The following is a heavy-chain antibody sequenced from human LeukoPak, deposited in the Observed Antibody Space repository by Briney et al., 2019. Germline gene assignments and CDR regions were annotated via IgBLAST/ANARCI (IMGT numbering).Heavy chain of an antibody. D-gene: IGHD2-15*01. Sequence: GGSLRLSCAASGFTFSSSAMSWVRQAPGKGLEWVSAISNNGGYTYYADSVQGRFTISRDNSKSTLCLQMNSLRAEDTAVYYCARLSGRILIWPQPFGDGMDVWGQGTTVTVSS. J-gene: IGHJ6*02. CDR3: ARLSGRILIWPQPFGDGMDV. CDR1: GFTFSSSA. V-gene: IGHV3-23*01. CDR2: ISNNGGYT.